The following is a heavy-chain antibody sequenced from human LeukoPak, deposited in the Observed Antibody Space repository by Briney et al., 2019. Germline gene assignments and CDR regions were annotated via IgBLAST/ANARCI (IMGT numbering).Heavy chain of an antibody. CDR3: ASYYDSSHYFDY. D-gene: IGHD3-22*01. CDR1: GFTVSSNY. V-gene: IGHV4-34*08. J-gene: IGHJ4*02. Sequence: LRLSCAASGFTVSSNYMSWIRQPPGKGLEWIGEINHSGSTNYNPSLKSRVTISVDTSKNQFSLKLSSVTAADTAVYYCASYYDSSHYFDYWGQGTLVTVSS. CDR2: INHSGST.